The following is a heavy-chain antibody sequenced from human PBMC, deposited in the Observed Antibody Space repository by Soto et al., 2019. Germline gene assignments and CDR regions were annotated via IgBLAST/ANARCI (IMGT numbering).Heavy chain of an antibody. CDR2: INPSGGST. V-gene: IGHV1-46*01. CDR3: ARVRDGYIPFYYGMDV. Sequence: QVQLVQSGAEVKKPGASVKVSCKASGYTFTSYYIHWVRQAPGQGLEWMGIINPSGGSTRYEQKFQGRVTMTGDTSTSTVYMELSSLRSEDTAVYYCARVRDGYIPFYYGMDVWGQGTTVTVSS. D-gene: IGHD5-12*01. CDR1: GYTFTSYY. J-gene: IGHJ6*02.